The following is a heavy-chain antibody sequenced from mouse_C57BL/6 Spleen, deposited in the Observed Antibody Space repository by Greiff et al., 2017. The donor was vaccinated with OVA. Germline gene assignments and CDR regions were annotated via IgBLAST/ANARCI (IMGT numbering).Heavy chain of an antibody. J-gene: IGHJ2*01. CDR1: GFTFSSYA. CDR2: ISDGGSYT. CDR3: ARDDLYYFDY. Sequence: DVQLVESGGGLVKPGGSLKLSCAASGFTFSSYAMSWVRQTPEKRLEWVATISDGGSYTYYPDNVKGRFTISRDNAKNNLYLQMSHLKSEDTAMYYCARDDLYYFDYWGQGTTLTVSS. V-gene: IGHV5-4*01.